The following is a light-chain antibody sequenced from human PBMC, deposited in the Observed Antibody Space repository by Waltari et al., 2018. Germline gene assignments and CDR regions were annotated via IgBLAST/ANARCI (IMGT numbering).Light chain of an antibody. J-gene: IGLJ3*02. CDR2: NTN. V-gene: IGLV1-44*01. Sequence: QSVLTQPPSASGTPGQRVAISCSGTTSNIGTNPVTWYQQLPGTAPKLLIYNTNQRPSEFPDRFSGSKSGTSASLAISGLQSEDEAEYYCAAWDDSLNGPWVFGGGTKLTVL. CDR3: AAWDDSLNGPWV. CDR1: TSNIGTNP.